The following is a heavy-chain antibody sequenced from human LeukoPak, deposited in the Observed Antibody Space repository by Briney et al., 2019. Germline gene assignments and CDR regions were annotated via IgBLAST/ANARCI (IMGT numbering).Heavy chain of an antibody. V-gene: IGHV4-39*01. Sequence: SETLSLTCTVSGGSISTSSYYWGWVRQPPGKGLEWIGSILYIGSTYYNPSLRSRVTISVDTSKNQFSLRLSSMTAADTAVYYCARQTSRAWGLFDYWGQGALVTVSS. CDR1: GGSISTSSYY. J-gene: IGHJ4*02. D-gene: IGHD7-27*01. CDR2: ILYIGST. CDR3: ARQTSRAWGLFDY.